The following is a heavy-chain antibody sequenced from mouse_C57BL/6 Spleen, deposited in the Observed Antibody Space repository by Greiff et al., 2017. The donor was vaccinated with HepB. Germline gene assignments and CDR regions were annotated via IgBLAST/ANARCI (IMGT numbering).Heavy chain of an antibody. J-gene: IGHJ2*01. CDR3: AWYDGYPFGY. D-gene: IGHD2-3*01. V-gene: IGHV1-50*01. CDR2: IDPSDSYT. CDR1: GYTFTSYW. Sequence: QVQLQQPGAELVKPGASVKLSCKASGYTFTSYWMQWVKQRPGQGLEWIGEIDPSDSYTNYNQKFKGKATLTVDTSTSTAYMQLSSLTSEDSAVYYCAWYDGYPFGYWGQGTTLTVSS.